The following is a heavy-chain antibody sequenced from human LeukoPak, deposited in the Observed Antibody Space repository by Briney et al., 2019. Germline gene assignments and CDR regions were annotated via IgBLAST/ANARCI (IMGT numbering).Heavy chain of an antibody. J-gene: IGHJ3*02. CDR2: IYYSGST. Sequence: KPSETLSLTCTVSGGSISSSSYYWGWIRQPPGKGLEWIGYIYYSGSTNYNPSLKSRVTISVDTSKNQFSLKLSSVTAADTAVYYCARSNLPVVTIRFLEWPHAFDIWGQGTMVTVSS. CDR3: ARSNLPVVTIRFLEWPHAFDI. CDR1: GGSISSSSYY. D-gene: IGHD3-3*01. V-gene: IGHV4-61*05.